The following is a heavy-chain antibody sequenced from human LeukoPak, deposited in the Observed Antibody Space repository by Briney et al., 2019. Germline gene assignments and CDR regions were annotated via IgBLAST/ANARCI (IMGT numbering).Heavy chain of an antibody. CDR2: INPSGGST. Sequence: GASVKVSCKASGYTFTSYDINWVRQAPGQGLEWMGIINPSGGSTSYAQKFQGRVTMTRDMSTSTVYMELSSLRSEDTAVYYCARGSYSSSSYYLGVNYWGQGTLVTVSS. V-gene: IGHV1-46*01. CDR1: GYTFTSYD. J-gene: IGHJ4*02. D-gene: IGHD6-6*01. CDR3: ARGSYSSSSYYLGVNY.